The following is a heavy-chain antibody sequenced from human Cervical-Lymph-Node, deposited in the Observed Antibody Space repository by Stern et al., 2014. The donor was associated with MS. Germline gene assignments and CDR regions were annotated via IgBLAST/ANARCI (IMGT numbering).Heavy chain of an antibody. J-gene: IGHJ3*01. D-gene: IGHD4-17*01. V-gene: IGHV4-31*03. CDR2: IYNSGSA. CDR1: GASISTGGYY. Sequence: VQLEESGPGLVKPSQTLSLTCTVSGASISTGGYYWSWIRQHPGKGLAWIGYIYNSGSAFHTPSLKSRLTISVDTSKNQLSLKLNSVTAADTAVYYCARGYGGYGALDFWGQGTMVTVSS. CDR3: ARGYGGYGALDF.